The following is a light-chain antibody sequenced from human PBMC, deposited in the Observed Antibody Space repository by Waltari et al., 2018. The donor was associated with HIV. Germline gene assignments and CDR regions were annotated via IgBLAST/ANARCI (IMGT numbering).Light chain of an antibody. Sequence: SALTQPPSASGSPGQSVTISCTGPSRDVGGYNYVTWYQPHPGKAPKLMIYEVSKRPSGVPDRFSGSKSGNTASLTVSGLQAEDEADYYCSSYAGSNNLGVFGGGTKLTVL. J-gene: IGLJ2*01. CDR2: EVS. CDR3: SSYAGSNNLGV. V-gene: IGLV2-8*01. CDR1: SRDVGGYNY.